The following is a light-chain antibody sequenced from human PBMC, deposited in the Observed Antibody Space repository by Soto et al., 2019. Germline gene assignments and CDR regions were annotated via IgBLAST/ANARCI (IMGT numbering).Light chain of an antibody. CDR1: QNISSF. V-gene: IGKV1-9*01. Sequence: IQLTQSPSSLSASIGDRVTITFGASQNISSFLGWYQQKPGKAPKLLIYAASTLQSGVPSRFSGSGSGTDATLTISSLQPEDSATYYCQQLNGYPITFGQGTRLEI. J-gene: IGKJ5*01. CDR3: QQLNGYPIT. CDR2: AAS.